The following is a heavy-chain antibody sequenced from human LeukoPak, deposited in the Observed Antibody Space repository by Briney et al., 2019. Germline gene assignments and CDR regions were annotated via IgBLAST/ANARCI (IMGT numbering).Heavy chain of an antibody. V-gene: IGHV3-23*01. CDR1: GFTFSSYA. CDR3: AKDATASPYFHWFDN. Sequence: PGGSLRLSCAASGFTFSSYAMNWVRQAPGKGLEWAAGISSGDRTFHAESVKGRFTVSRDKSKDTLYLQMNSPRAEDTAVYYCAKDATASPYFHWFDNWGQGTQVIVSS. J-gene: IGHJ4*02. D-gene: IGHD3-9*01. CDR2: ISSGDRT.